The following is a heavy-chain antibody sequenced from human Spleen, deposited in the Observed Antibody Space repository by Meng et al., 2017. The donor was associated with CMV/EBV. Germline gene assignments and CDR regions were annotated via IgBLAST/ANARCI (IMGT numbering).Heavy chain of an antibody. CDR2: INHSGST. Sequence: GSLRLSCAVYGGSFSGYYWSWIRQPPGKGLEWIGEINHSGSTNYNPSLKSRVTISVDTSKNQFSLKLSSVTAADTAVYYCARHSTSVLRFLEWLLSPSFDYWGQGTLVTVSS. CDR1: GGSFSGYY. D-gene: IGHD3-3*01. CDR3: ARHSTSVLRFLEWLLSPSFDY. J-gene: IGHJ4*02. V-gene: IGHV4-34*01.